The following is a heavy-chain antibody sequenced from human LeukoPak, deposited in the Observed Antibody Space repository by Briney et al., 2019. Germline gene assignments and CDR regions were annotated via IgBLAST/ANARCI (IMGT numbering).Heavy chain of an antibody. D-gene: IGHD3-22*01. V-gene: IGHV1-69*13. J-gene: IGHJ6*02. CDR3: ARATRITMIVVGTHYYGMDV. CDR1: GGTFSSYA. Sequence: GASVKVSCKASGGTFSSYAISWVRQAPGQGLEWMGGIIPIFGTANYAQKFQGRVTITADESTSTAYMELSSLRSEDTAVYYCARATRITMIVVGTHYYGMDVWGQGTTVTVSS. CDR2: IIPIFGTA.